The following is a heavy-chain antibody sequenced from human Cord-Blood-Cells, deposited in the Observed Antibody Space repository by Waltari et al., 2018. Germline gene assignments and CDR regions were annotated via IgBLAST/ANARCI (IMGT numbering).Heavy chain of an antibody. J-gene: IGHJ4*02. D-gene: IGHD2-2*01. V-gene: IGHV4-39*01. CDR1: GGSISSSSYY. CDR2: IYYSGST. Sequence: QLQLQESGPGLVKPSETLSLTCTVSGGSISSSSYYWGWLRQPPGKGLEWIGSIYYSGSTYYNPSLKSRVTISVDTSKNQFSLKLSSVTAADTAVYYCGSAAAFLIDYWGQGTLVTVSS. CDR3: GSAAAFLIDY.